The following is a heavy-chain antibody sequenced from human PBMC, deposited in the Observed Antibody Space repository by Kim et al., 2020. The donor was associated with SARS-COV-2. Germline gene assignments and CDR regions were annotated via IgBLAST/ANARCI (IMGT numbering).Heavy chain of an antibody. CDR3: ARALYCSGGSCYPGWFDP. J-gene: IGHJ5*02. Sequence: ASVKVSCKASGYTFTSYGISWVRQAPGQGLEWMGWISAYNGNTNYAQKLQGRVTMTTDTSTSTAYMELRSLRSDDTAVYYCARALYCSGGSCYPGWFDPWGQGTLVTVSS. CDR2: ISAYNGNT. D-gene: IGHD2-15*01. CDR1: GYTFTSYG. V-gene: IGHV1-18*01.